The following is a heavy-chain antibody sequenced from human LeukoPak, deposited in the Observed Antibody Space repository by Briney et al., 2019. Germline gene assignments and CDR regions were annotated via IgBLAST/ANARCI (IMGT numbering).Heavy chain of an antibody. V-gene: IGHV1-69*13. D-gene: IGHD5-12*01. CDR1: GGTFSSYA. CDR2: IIPIFGTA. CDR3: ARDVDDDYYYYMDV. J-gene: IGHJ6*03. Sequence: ASVKVSCKASGGTFSSYAISWVRQAPGQGLEWMGGIIPIFGTANYAQKFQGRVTITADESTSTAYTELSSLRSEDTAVYYCARDVDDDYYYYMDVWGKGTTVTVSS.